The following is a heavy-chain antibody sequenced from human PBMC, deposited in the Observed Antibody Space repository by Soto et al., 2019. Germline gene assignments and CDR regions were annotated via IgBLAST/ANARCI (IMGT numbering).Heavy chain of an antibody. V-gene: IGHV1-18*01. J-gene: IGHJ3*01. CDR2: ISAYNGNT. CDR1: GYTFTSYG. CDR3: ARVRGGDRRGYGGWVFDF. Sequence: ASVKVSCKASGYTFTSYGISWVRQAPGQGLEWMGWISAYNGNTNYAQKLQGRVTMTTDTSTSTAYMELRSLRSDDTAVYYCARVRGGDRRGYGGWVFDFGAKGTMAPV. D-gene: IGHD3-10*01.